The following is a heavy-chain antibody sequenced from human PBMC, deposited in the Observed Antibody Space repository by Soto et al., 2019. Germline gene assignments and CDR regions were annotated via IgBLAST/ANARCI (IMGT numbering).Heavy chain of an antibody. J-gene: IGHJ4*02. CDR3: AALWFGELLYPIDY. CDR2: ISSSSIM. CDR1: GVTFSSYS. V-gene: IGHV3-21*01. D-gene: IGHD3-10*01. Sequence: GGSLRLSCTASGVTFSSYSMNWVRQAPGKGLEWVSSISSSSIMYYADSVKGRFTISRDNAKNSLYLQMSSLRAEDTAVYYCAALWFGELLYPIDYWGQGILVTVSS.